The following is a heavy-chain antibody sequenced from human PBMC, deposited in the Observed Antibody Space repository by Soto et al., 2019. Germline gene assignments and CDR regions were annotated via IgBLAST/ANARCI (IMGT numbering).Heavy chain of an antibody. CDR1: GYTFIRYG. D-gene: IGHD3-3*01. CDR3: ARDPVKDDFWTYYFDF. V-gene: IGHV1-18*01. J-gene: IGHJ4*02. CDR2: ISSYNGNT. Sequence: ASVKVSCKASGYTFIRYGISWVRQAPGQGLEWMGRISSYNGNTKYAQKFQGRVTVTTDTSTSTAYMELRSLRSDDTALYYCARDPVKDDFWTYYFDFWGQGTLVTVS.